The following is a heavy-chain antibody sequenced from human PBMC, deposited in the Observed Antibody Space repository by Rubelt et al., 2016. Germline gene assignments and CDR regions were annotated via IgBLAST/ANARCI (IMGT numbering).Heavy chain of an antibody. CDR1: GFTVSSNY. D-gene: IGHD4-17*01. J-gene: IGHJ3*01. CDR3: ARSRSAYGHYGTYDAFDL. Sequence: EVQLVESGGGLVHPGGSLRLSCVVSGFTVSSNYMSWVRQAPGKGLEWVSVIYNGGSTYYADSVKGRFTISRDKSKNTLDLQMNSLRADDSAVYYCARSRSAYGHYGTYDAFDLWGQGTRVTVSS. V-gene: IGHV3-66*01. CDR2: IYNGGST.